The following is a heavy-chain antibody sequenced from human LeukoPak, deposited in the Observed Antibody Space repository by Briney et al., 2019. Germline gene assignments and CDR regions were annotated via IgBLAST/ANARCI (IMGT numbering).Heavy chain of an antibody. CDR3: ASVGTYYYGSGSYNEY. CDR1: GFTFSSYW. V-gene: IGHV3-7*01. Sequence: PGGSLRLSCAASGFTFSSYWMSWVRQAPGKGLEWVANIKQDGSEKYYVDSVKGRFTISRDNAKNSLYLQMNSLRAEDTAVYYCASVGTYYYGSGSYNEYWGQGTLVTVPS. J-gene: IGHJ4*02. CDR2: IKQDGSEK. D-gene: IGHD3-10*01.